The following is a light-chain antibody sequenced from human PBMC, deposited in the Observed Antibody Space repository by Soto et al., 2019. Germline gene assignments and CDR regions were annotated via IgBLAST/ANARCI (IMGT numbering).Light chain of an antibody. Sequence: DVVVTQSPLSLSVTLGQPASISCRSSQSLVYSDGDTYLSWFQQRPGQSPRRLIYKVSNRDSGVPDRFNGSGSGTDFTLKISRVEAEDVGLYYCMHGTQWPWTFDQGTKVGIK. CDR2: KVS. V-gene: IGKV2-30*01. CDR3: MHGTQWPWT. CDR1: QSLVYSDGDTY. J-gene: IGKJ1*01.